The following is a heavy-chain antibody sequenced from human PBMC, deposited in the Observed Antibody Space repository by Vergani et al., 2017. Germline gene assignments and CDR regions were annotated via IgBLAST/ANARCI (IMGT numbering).Heavy chain of an antibody. V-gene: IGHV1-69*17. CDR3: AMDQCSGGSCYSVGDY. J-gene: IGHJ4*02. CDR2: IITIFGIA. Sequence: QVQLVQSGAEVKKPGSSVKVSCKASGGTFSSYAISWVRQAPGQGLEWMGGIITIFGIANYAQKFQGRVTITADKSTSTAYMELSSLRSEDTAVNYWAMDQCSGGSCYSVGDYWGQGTLVTVSS. D-gene: IGHD2-15*01. CDR1: GGTFSSYA.